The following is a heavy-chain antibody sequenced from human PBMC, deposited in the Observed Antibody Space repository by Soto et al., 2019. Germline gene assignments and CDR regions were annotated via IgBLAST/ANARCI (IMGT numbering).Heavy chain of an antibody. CDR1: GFTFSSYA. V-gene: IGHV3-23*01. CDR2: ISGSGGST. D-gene: IGHD3-9*01. CDR3: ATNHGFELVPLATVDWFDP. J-gene: IGHJ5*02. Sequence: GWSLRLSCAASGFTFSSYAMSWVRQAPGKGLEWVSAISGSGGSTYYADSVKGRFTISRDNSKSTVYLELNNLSAEATAVYHCATNHGFELVPLATVDWFDPWGQGSVVTVYS.